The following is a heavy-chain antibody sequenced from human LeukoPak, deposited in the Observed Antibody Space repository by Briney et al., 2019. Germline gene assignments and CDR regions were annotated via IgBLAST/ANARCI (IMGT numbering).Heavy chain of an antibody. Sequence: PGGSLRLSCAASGFTFSSYEMNWVRQAPGKGLEWVSYISSSGSNTHYADSVMGRFTISRDKAKNTLYLQMNRLRAEDTAVYYCAGGRHSRYFHYWGQGTLVTVSS. D-gene: IGHD6-13*01. CDR2: ISSSGSNT. J-gene: IGHJ4*02. CDR1: GFTFSSYE. V-gene: IGHV3-48*03. CDR3: AGGRHSRYFHY.